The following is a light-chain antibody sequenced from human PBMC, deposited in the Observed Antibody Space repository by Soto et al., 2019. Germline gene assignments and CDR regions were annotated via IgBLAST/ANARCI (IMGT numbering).Light chain of an antibody. V-gene: IGKV1-17*03. CDR2: AAS. CDR3: LQHKSHPLT. J-gene: IGKJ4*01. CDR1: QGISND. Sequence: DIQMTQSPSAMSASVGDRITITCRASQGISNDLAWFQQKPGKVPERLIFAASSLQSGVPSRFSGSGSGTEFTLTINSLQPEDFATYYCLQHKSHPLTFGGGTKVEIK.